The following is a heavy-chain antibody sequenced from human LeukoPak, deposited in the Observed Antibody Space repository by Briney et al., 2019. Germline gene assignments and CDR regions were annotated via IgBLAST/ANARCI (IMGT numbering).Heavy chain of an antibody. D-gene: IGHD3-10*01. CDR3: AKGGDYYGSGSLLAGIDY. J-gene: IGHJ4*02. CDR2: ISGSGGST. V-gene: IGHV3-23*01. CDR1: GFTFISYA. Sequence: GGSLRLSCAASGFTFISYAMSWVRQAPGKGLEWVSGISGSGGSTYYADSVKGRFTISRDNSKNTLYLQMNSLRAEDTAVYYCAKGGDYYGSGSLLAGIDYRGQGTLVTVSS.